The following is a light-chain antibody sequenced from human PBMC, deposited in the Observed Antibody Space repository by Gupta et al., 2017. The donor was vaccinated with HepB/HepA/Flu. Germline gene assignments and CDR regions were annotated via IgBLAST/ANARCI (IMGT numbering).Light chain of an antibody. CDR3: SSYTSSSTLVV. J-gene: IGLJ2*01. Sequence: QSALTQPASVSGSPGQSLTISCTGTSSDVGGYNYVSWYQQHPDKAPKLMIYDVSNRPSGVSNRFSDSKSGNTASLTISGLQAEDEADYYCSSYTSSSTLVVFGGGTKLTVL. CDR1: SSDVGGYNY. CDR2: DVS. V-gene: IGLV2-14*01.